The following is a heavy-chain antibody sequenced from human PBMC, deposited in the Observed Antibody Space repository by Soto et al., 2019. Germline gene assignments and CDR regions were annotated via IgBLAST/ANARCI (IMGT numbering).Heavy chain of an antibody. Sequence: EVQLVESGGGLVQPGGSLRLSCEASGFTFRNYDMHWVRQGTGKGLEWVSGISAAGDPDYADSVEGRFTISRENAQNSFFLQMNSLSVGDTSVYSCARTDRDFYGLDVWGQGTTVIVSS. CDR3: ARTDRDFYGLDV. CDR2: ISAAGDP. J-gene: IGHJ6*02. CDR1: GFTFRNYD. V-gene: IGHV3-13*05.